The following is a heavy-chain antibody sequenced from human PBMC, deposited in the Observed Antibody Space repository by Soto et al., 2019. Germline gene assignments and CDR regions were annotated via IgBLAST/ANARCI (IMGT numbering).Heavy chain of an antibody. CDR1: GYSFTSYW. Sequence: GESLKISFKGSGYSFTSYWIIWVRQMPGKGLEWMGRIDPSDSYTNYSPSFQGHVTISADKSISTAYLQWSSLKASDTAMYYCARQALDLYSGPDYWGQGTLVTVSS. V-gene: IGHV5-10-1*01. CDR3: ARQALDLYSGPDY. J-gene: IGHJ4*02. CDR2: IDPSDSYT. D-gene: IGHD5-18*01.